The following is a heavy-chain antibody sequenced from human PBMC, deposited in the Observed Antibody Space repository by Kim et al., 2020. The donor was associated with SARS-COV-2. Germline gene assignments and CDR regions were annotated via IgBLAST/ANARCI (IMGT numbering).Heavy chain of an antibody. D-gene: IGHD3-10*01. CDR1: GYSFTSYW. V-gene: IGHV5-51*01. J-gene: IGHJ4*02. CDR3: ARLGPTPYKALWFGELSSYFDY. CDR2: IYPGDSDT. Sequence: GESLKISCKGSGYSFTSYWIGWVRQMPGKGLEWMGIIYPGDSDTRYSPSFQGQVTISADKSISTAYLQWSSLKASDTAMYYCARLGPTPYKALWFGELSSYFDYWGQGTLVTVSS.